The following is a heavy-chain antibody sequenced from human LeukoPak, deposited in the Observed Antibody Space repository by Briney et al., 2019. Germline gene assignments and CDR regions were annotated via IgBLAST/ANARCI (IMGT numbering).Heavy chain of an antibody. V-gene: IGHV4-61*02. Sequence: SETLSLTCTVSGGSISSGSYYWSWIRQPAGKGLEWIGRIYTSGSTNYNPSLKSRVTISVDTSKNQFSLKLSSVTAADTAVYYCARAAAMVRPSHQGAYNFDYWGQGTLVTVSS. CDR1: GGSISSGSYY. CDR2: IYTSGST. CDR3: ARAAAMVRPSHQGAYNFDY. D-gene: IGHD3-10*01. J-gene: IGHJ4*02.